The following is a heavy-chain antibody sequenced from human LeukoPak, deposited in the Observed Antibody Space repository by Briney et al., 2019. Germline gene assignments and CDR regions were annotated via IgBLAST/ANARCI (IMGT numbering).Heavy chain of an antibody. CDR1: GYSFTTYW. CDR3: ATSESQTKFDY. J-gene: IGHJ4*02. Sequence: GESLKISCKGSGYSFTTYWIGWVRQMPGKGLEWMGIIFPGDSDTIYSPSFQGQVTISADKSINTAYLQWSSLKASHTAMYFCATSESQTKFDYWGQGTQVIVSS. CDR2: IFPGDSDT. D-gene: IGHD1/OR15-1a*01. V-gene: IGHV5-51*01.